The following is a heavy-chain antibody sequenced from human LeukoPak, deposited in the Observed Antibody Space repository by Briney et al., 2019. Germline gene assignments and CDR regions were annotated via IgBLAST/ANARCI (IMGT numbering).Heavy chain of an antibody. CDR2: ISYDGSNK. CDR3: AKDLMADWPTLYYYYYYGMDV. Sequence: GRSLRLSCAASGFTFSSYGMQWVRQAPGKGLEWVAVISYDGSNKYYADSVKGRFTISRDNSKNTLYLQMNSLRAEDTAVYYCAKDLMADWPTLYYYYYYGMDVWGQGTTVTVSS. V-gene: IGHV3-30*18. D-gene: IGHD2-8*01. J-gene: IGHJ6*02. CDR1: GFTFSSYG.